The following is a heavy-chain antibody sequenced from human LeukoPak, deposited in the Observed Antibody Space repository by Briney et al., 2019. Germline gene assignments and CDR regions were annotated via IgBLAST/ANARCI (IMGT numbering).Heavy chain of an antibody. CDR1: RFTFSSYW. J-gene: IGHJ4*02. CDR3: ARDSNWNGADY. CDR2: IKQDGSEK. V-gene: IGHV3-7*01. Sequence: GGSLRLSCVASRFTFSSYWMSWFRQAPGKGLEWVANIKQDGSEKHYVDSVKGRFTISRDNAKNSLYLQMNSLRAEDTAVYYCARDSNWNGADYWGQGTLVTVSS. D-gene: IGHD1-20*01.